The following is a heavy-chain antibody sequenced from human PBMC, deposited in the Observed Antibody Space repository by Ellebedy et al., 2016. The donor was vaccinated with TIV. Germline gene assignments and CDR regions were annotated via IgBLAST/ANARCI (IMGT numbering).Heavy chain of an antibody. Sequence: SETLSLTXTVSGGSISSGGNYWTWIRQHPGKGLEWIGYIYNSGSTYYNPSLESRLSISVDTSKNQFSLRLSSVTAADTAVYYCARFYDSSGYYVSFVLDYWGQGTLVTVSS. CDR1: GGSISSGGNY. CDR3: ARFYDSSGYYVSFVLDY. D-gene: IGHD3-22*01. J-gene: IGHJ4*02. CDR2: IYNSGST. V-gene: IGHV4-31*03.